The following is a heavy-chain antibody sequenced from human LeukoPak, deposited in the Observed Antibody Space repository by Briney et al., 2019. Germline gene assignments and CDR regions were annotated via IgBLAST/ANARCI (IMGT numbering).Heavy chain of an antibody. Sequence: GGSLRLSCAASGFTVFNYWMSWVRQAPGKGLEWVSAISGSGGSTYYADSVKGRFTISRDNSKNTLYLQMNSLRADDTAVYYCAKDRDFYYYDSSGYSSHFDYWGQGTLVTVSS. D-gene: IGHD3-22*01. CDR1: GFTVFNYW. J-gene: IGHJ4*02. CDR2: ISGSGGST. CDR3: AKDRDFYYYDSSGYSSHFDY. V-gene: IGHV3-23*01.